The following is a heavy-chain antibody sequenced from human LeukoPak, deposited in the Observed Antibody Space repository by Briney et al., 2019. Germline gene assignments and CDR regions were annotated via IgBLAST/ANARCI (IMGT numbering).Heavy chain of an antibody. Sequence: PSETLSLTCAVSGYSISSGYYWGWIRQPPGKGLEWIGSIYHSGSTYYNPSLKSRVTIPVDTSKNQFSLKLSSVTAADTAVYYCARAESYSSSWFDYWGQGTLVTVSS. CDR3: ARAESYSSSWFDY. D-gene: IGHD6-13*01. CDR2: IYHSGST. V-gene: IGHV4-38-2*01. J-gene: IGHJ4*02. CDR1: GYSISSGYY.